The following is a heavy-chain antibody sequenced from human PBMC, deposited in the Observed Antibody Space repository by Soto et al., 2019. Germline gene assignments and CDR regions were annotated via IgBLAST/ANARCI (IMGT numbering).Heavy chain of an antibody. CDR3: PKDPWTDHRFSDH. Sequence: GGSLRLSCAASGFTFSNYAMSWVRQAPGRGLEWVSAIRHDSYPTYYADSVQGRFTISRDNSKNTLYLQMTSLRADDTAVYYCPKDPWTDHRFSDHWGPGAPVT. CDR1: GFTFSNYA. D-gene: IGHD2-21*02. CDR2: IRHDSYPT. V-gene: IGHV3-23*01. J-gene: IGHJ4*02.